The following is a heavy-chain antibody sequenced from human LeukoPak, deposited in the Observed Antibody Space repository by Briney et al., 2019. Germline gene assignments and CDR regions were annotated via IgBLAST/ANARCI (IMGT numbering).Heavy chain of an antibody. V-gene: IGHV3-7*01. CDR3: ARDLIQLWDYYYYYMDV. J-gene: IGHJ6*03. D-gene: IGHD5-18*01. CDR1: GFTFSSYW. Sequence: PGGSLRLSCAASGFTFSSYWMSWVRQAPGKGLEWVANIKQDGSEKYYVDSVKGRFTISRDNAKNSLYLQMNSLRAEDTAVYYCARDLIQLWDYYYYYMDVWGKGTTVTVSS. CDR2: IKQDGSEK.